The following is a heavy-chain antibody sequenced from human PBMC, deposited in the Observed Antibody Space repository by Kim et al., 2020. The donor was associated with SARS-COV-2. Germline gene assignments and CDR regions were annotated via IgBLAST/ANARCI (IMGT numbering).Heavy chain of an antibody. V-gene: IGHV4-34*01. CDR3: ARGGGNGAAP. CDR2: INHSGST. J-gene: IGHJ5*02. D-gene: IGHD6-13*01. CDR1: GGSFSGYY. Sequence: SETLSLTCAVYGGSFSGYYWSWIRQPPGKGLEWIGEINHSGSTNYNPSLKSRVTISVDTSKNQFSLKLSSVTAADTAVYYCARGGGNGAAPWGQGTLVTVSS.